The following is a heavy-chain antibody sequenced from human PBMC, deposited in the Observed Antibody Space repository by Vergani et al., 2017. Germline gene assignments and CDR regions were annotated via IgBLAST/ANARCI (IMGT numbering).Heavy chain of an antibody. CDR1: GGSFSGYY. D-gene: IGHD6-6*01. CDR3: ARGPTGQLAYDY. CDR2: INHSGST. Sequence: QVQLQQWGAGLLKPSETLSLTCAVYGGSFSGYYWSWIRQPPGKGLEWIGEINHSGSTNYNPSLKSRVTISVDTSKNQFSLKLSSVTAADTAVYYCARGPTGQLAYDYWGQGTLVTVSS. V-gene: IGHV4-34*01. J-gene: IGHJ4*02.